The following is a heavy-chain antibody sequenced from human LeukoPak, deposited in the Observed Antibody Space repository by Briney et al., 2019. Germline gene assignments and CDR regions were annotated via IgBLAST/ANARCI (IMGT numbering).Heavy chain of an antibody. CDR3: ARDMSPLERAMDV. D-gene: IGHD3-10*02. Sequence: PGGSLRLSCAASGFSFSAYHMSWVRQAPGKGLEWISFIASSSTFTTYADSVRGRFTTSRDDAKNSLDLQMSSLRADDTAVYYCARDMSPLERAMDVWGQGTTVTVSS. CDR1: GFSFSAYH. J-gene: IGHJ6*02. V-gene: IGHV3-11*05. CDR2: IASSSTFT.